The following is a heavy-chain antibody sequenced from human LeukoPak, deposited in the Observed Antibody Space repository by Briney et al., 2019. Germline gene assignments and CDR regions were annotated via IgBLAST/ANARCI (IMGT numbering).Heavy chain of an antibody. D-gene: IGHD3-16*01. V-gene: IGHV3-53*01. CDR3: ARLIQPQGAFDI. J-gene: IGHJ3*02. CDR2: LYSAGNT. CDR1: GFTFISNY. Sequence: PGGSLRLSCAASGFTFISNYMNWVRQAPGKGLEWVPVLYSAGNTFYADSVKGRFTISRDNSKNTLYLQMNSLRAEDTALYYCARLIQPQGAFDIWGQGTMVTVSS.